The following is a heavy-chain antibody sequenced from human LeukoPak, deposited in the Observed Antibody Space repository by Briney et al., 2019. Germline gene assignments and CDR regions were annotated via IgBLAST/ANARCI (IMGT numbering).Heavy chain of an antibody. D-gene: IGHD3-22*01. V-gene: IGHV1-8*01. CDR1: GYTFTSYD. J-gene: IGHJ4*02. Sequence: GASVKVSCKASGYTFTSYDINWVRPATGQGLEWMGWMNPNSGNTGYAQKFQGRVTMTRNTSISTAYMELSSLRSEDTAVYYCARVGRISSGYYFAYWGQGTLVTVSS. CDR3: ARVGRISSGYYFAY. CDR2: MNPNSGNT.